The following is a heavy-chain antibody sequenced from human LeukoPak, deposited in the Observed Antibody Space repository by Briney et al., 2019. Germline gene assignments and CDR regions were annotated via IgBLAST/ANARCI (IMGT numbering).Heavy chain of an antibody. D-gene: IGHD2-21*02. CDR1: GFTFSTYA. Sequence: GGSLRLSCSASGFTFSTYAMHWVRQAPGKGLEYVSAISSDGIRTYYADSVKGRFTISRDNSKNTVYVQMSSLRSEDTAVYYCVRWVTGLDYWGQGILVTV. V-gene: IGHV3-64*03. CDR2: ISSDGIRT. CDR3: VRWVTGLDY. J-gene: IGHJ4*02.